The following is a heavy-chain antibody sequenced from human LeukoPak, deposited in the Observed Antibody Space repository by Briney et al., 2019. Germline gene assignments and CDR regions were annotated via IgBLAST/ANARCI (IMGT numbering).Heavy chain of an antibody. CDR3: ARTGSIYGHETFDT. CDR1: GYSCTTHG. CDR2: ISSYSTYT. Sequence: VASVKVSCKASGYSCTTHGISWVRQAPGQGLEWMGWISSYSTYTTYAQKFQGRVTMTTDTSTSTGYLELRSLTSDDTAVYYCARTGSIYGHETFDTWGQGTVVTVSS. D-gene: IGHD5-18*01. J-gene: IGHJ3*02. V-gene: IGHV1-18*01.